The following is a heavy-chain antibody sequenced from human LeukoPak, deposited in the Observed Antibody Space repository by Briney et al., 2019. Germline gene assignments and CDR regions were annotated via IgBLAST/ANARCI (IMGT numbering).Heavy chain of an antibody. Sequence: ASVKVSCKASGYTFTGYYMHWVRQAPGQGLEWMGWINPNSGGTNYAQKFQGRVTMTRDTSISTAYMELSRLRSDDTAVYYCAREEKLGNGGFDSWGQETRVTVSS. CDR3: AREEKLGNGGFDS. V-gene: IGHV1-2*02. CDR1: GYTFTGYY. D-gene: IGHD1-1*01. CDR2: INPNSGGT. J-gene: IGHJ4*02.